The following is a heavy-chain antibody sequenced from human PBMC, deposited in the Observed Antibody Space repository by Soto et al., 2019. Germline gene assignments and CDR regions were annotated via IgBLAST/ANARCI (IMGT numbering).Heavy chain of an antibody. V-gene: IGHV4-59*08. CDR2: IYYAGTT. CDR1: GGSFRPNY. J-gene: IGHJ5*02. Sequence: PSETLSLTCTVSGGSFRPNYWSWIRQSPGKGLEWIGYIYYAGTTSYNPSLKSRATISLETSKSQFSLRLTSVTAADTAVYYCARLGAYYQSLYPWGPGTLVTVSS. CDR3: ARLGAYYQSLYP. D-gene: IGHD2-21*01.